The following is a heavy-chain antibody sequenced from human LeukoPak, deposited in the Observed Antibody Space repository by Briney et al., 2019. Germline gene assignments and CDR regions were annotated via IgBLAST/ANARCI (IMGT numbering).Heavy chain of an antibody. CDR2: ISAYNGNT. CDR3: AGDRRITIFGVVIPGYYYYGMDV. J-gene: IGHJ6*02. D-gene: IGHD3-3*01. V-gene: IGHV1-18*01. CDR1: GYTFTSYA. Sequence: GASVKVSCKASGYTFTSYAMNWVRQAPGQGLEWMGWISAYNGNTNYAQKLQGRVTMTTDTSTSTAYMELRSLRSDDTAVYYCAGDRRITIFGVVIPGYYYYGMDVWGQGTTVTVSS.